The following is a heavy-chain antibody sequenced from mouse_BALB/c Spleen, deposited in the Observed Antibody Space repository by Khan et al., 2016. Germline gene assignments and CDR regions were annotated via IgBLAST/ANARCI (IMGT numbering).Heavy chain of an antibody. CDR2: IDPANVNT. D-gene: IGHD2-1*01. CDR3: TREGHYPY. V-gene: IGHV14-3*02. J-gene: IGHJ2*01. Sequence: VQLQQSGAELVKPGASVKLSCTASGFNIKDTYMHWVKQRPEQDLEWIGRIDPANVNTKYDPKFQGKATITADTSSNTAYLQLSSLTSEDTAVYYCTREGHYPYWGQGTTLTVSS. CDR1: GFNIKDTY.